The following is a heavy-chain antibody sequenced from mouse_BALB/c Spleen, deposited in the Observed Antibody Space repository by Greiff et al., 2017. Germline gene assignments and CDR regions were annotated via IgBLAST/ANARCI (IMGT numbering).Heavy chain of an antibody. D-gene: IGHD1-1*02. CDR2: IYPGDGDT. Sequence: VKLVESGAELVRPGSSVKISCKASGYAFSSYWMNWVKQRPGQGLEWIGQIYPGDGDTNYNGKFKGKATLTADKSSSTAYMQLSSLTSEDSAVYFCARLGGHYYAMDYWGQGTSVTVSS. CDR1: GYAFSSYW. J-gene: IGHJ4*01. V-gene: IGHV1-80*01. CDR3: ARLGGHYYAMDY.